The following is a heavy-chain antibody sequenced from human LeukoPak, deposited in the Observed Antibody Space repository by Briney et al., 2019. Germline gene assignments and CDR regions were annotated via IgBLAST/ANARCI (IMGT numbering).Heavy chain of an antibody. V-gene: IGHV2-5*02. D-gene: IGHD6-6*01. CDR1: GFSLSTSGLG. CDR2: IYWDDDK. CDR3: ARHTEKLVLDY. Sequence: ESGPTLVNPTQTLTLTCTFSGFSLSTSGLGVGWIRQPPGKALGRLALIYWDDDKRYSPSLKSRLTITKDNSKNQVVLTMTNMAPVDTATYYCARHTEKLVLDYWGQGTLVTVSS. J-gene: IGHJ4*02.